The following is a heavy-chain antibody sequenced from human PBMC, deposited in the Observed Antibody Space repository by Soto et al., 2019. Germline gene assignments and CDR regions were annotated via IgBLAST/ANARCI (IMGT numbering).Heavy chain of an antibody. J-gene: IGHJ4*02. CDR3: ARGKYRTDY. CDR2: IYHSGST. D-gene: IGHD2-2*02. CDR1: GGSLTSGGCS. V-gene: IGHV4-30-2*01. Sequence: SETLSLTCTVSGGSLTSGGCSWSWIRQPPGKGLEWIGYIYHSGSTYYNPSLKSRVTISVDRSKNQFSLKLSSVTAADTAVYYCARGKYRTDYWGQGTLVTVSS.